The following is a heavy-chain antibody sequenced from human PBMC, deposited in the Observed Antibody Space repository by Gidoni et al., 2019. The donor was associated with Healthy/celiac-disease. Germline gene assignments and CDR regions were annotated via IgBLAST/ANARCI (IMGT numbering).Heavy chain of an antibody. D-gene: IGHD5-18*01. Sequence: QVQLVQSGAEVKKPGSSVKVSCQASGGPFSSYAISWVRQAPGQGLEWRGGIIPIFGTANYAQKFQGRVTITADKSTSTAYMELSSLRSEDTAVYYCARVPEDSPWSFDIWGQGTMVTVSS. CDR1: GGPFSSYA. CDR3: ARVPEDSPWSFDI. V-gene: IGHV1-69*06. J-gene: IGHJ3*02. CDR2: IIPIFGTA.